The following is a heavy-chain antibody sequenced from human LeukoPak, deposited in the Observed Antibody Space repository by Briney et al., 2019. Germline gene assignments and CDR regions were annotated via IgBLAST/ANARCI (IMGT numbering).Heavy chain of an antibody. CDR3: AEGSSTSPNWFDP. CDR1: GYTFTGYY. CDR2: IIPILGIA. V-gene: IGHV1-69*02. J-gene: IGHJ5*02. Sequence: GASVKVSCKASGYTFTGYYMHWVRQAPGQGLEWMGRIIPILGIANYAQKFQGRVTITADKSTSTAYMELSSLRSEDTAVYYCAEGSSTSPNWFDPWGQGTLVTVSS. D-gene: IGHD2-2*01.